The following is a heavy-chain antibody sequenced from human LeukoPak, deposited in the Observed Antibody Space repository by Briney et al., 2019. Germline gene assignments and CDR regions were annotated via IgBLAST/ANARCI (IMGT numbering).Heavy chain of an antibody. J-gene: IGHJ4*02. Sequence: SQTLSLTCTVSGGSISSGDYYWSWIRQPPGKGLERIGCIYYSGSSYYIPSLKSRVTMSVDTSKNQFSLRLSSVTAADTAVYYCARQIYGGLYYFDYWGQGTLVTVSS. D-gene: IGHD4-23*01. CDR2: IYYSGSS. V-gene: IGHV4-30-4*01. CDR1: GGSISSGDYY. CDR3: ARQIYGGLYYFDY.